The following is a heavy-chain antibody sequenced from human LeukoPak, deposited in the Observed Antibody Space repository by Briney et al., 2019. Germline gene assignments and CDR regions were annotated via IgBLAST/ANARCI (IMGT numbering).Heavy chain of an antibody. V-gene: IGHV3-30*18. CDR2: ISYDGSNK. CDR3: AKRIGSTSLPIDY. Sequence: PGRSLRLSCAASGFTFSSYGMHWVRQAPGKGLEWVAVISYDGSNKYYADSVKGRFTISRDNSKNTLYLQMNSLRAEDTAVYYCAKRIGSTSLPIDYWGQGTLVTVSS. D-gene: IGHD2-2*01. J-gene: IGHJ4*02. CDR1: GFTFSSYG.